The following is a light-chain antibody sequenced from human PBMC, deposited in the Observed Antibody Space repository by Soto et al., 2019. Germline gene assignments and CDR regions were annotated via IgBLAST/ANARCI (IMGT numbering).Light chain of an antibody. J-gene: IGKJ5*01. CDR2: GAS. CDR1: QSVSSRY. CDR3: QQYGGSPIT. V-gene: IGKV3-20*01. Sequence: EIVLTQSPATLSLSPWERATLYCRSSQSVSSRYLAWYQQKPGQSPRLLISGASMRASGVPVRFIGSGSGTDFTLTITRLEPEDFAVYYCQQYGGSPITFGLGTRLEIK.